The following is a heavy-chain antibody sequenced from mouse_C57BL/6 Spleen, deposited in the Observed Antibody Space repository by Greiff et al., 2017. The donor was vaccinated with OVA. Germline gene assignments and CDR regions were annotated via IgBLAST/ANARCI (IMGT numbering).Heavy chain of an antibody. Sequence: QVQLKQPGAELVKPGASVKLSCKASGYTFTSYWMQWVKQRPGQGLEWIGEIAPSDSYTNYNQKFKGKATLTVDTSSSTAYMQLSSLTSEDSAVYYCARSTVVATNAMDYWGQGTSVTVSS. D-gene: IGHD1-1*01. CDR2: IAPSDSYT. J-gene: IGHJ4*01. CDR3: ARSTVVATNAMDY. V-gene: IGHV1-50*01. CDR1: GYTFTSYW.